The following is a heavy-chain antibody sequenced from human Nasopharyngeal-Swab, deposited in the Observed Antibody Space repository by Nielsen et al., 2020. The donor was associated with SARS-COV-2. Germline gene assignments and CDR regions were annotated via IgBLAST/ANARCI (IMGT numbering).Heavy chain of an antibody. Sequence: GESLKISCAASGFTFSSYAMSWVRQAPGKGLEWVSAISGSGGGTYYADSVKGRFTISRDNSKNTLYLQMNSLRAEDTAVYYCAKAPYGMGFDYFDYWGQGTLVTVSS. J-gene: IGHJ4*02. D-gene: IGHD4-17*01. CDR2: ISGSGGGT. CDR1: GFTFSSYA. V-gene: IGHV3-23*01. CDR3: AKAPYGMGFDYFDY.